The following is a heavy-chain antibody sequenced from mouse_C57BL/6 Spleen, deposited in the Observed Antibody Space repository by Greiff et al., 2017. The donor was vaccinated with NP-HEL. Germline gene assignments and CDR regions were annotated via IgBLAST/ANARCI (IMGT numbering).Heavy chain of an antibody. J-gene: IGHJ1*03. CDR2: SRNKANDYTT. CDR3: AGDANWYFDV. V-gene: IGHV7-1*01. CDR1: GFTFSDFY. Sequence: EVQLVESGGGLVQSGRSLRLSCATSGFTFSDFYMEWVRQAPGKGLEWIAASRNKANDYTTEYSASVKGRFIVSRDTSQSILYLQMNALRAEDTAIYYCAGDANWYFDVWGTGTTVTVSS.